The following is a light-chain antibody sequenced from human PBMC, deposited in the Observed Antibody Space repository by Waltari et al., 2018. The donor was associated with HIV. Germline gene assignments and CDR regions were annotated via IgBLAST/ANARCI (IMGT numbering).Light chain of an antibody. J-gene: IGLJ3*02. CDR2: DVT. V-gene: IGLV2-11*01. Sequence: QSALTQPRSVSGSPGQSVAISCTGTSSDVGGYNSVSWYQQPPGKALKLMIYDVTKRPSGVPDRFSGSKSGNTASLTTSGLQAEDEADYYCCSYAGSYTFVFGGGTKLTVL. CDR1: SSDVGGYNS. CDR3: CSYAGSYTFV.